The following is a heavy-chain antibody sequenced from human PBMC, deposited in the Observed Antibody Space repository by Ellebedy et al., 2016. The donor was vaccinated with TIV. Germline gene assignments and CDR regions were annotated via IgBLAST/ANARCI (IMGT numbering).Heavy chain of an antibody. Sequence: GESLKISCAASGFTFSNYWMSWVRQAPGKGLEWVANIKQDGSETYYVDSVKGRFTISRDKAKNSLYLQMNSLRADDTAVYYCARSPYTGYSDLGFDYWGQGSLVTVSS. CDR3: ARSPYTGYSDLGFDY. J-gene: IGHJ4*02. D-gene: IGHD2-2*02. V-gene: IGHV3-7*01. CDR2: IKQDGSET. CDR1: GFTFSNYW.